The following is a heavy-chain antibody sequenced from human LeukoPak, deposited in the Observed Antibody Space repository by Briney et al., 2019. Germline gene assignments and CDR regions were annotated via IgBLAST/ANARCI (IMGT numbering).Heavy chain of an antibody. CDR1: GGSISSSSYY. CDR3: ASQGPFITVTRGLSFDY. Sequence: SETLSLTCTVSGGSISSSSYYWDWIRQPPGKGLEWIGSIYYSGSTYYNPSLKSRVTISVDTSKNQFSLKLSSVTAADTAVYYCASQGPFITVTRGLSFDYWGQGTLVTVSS. CDR2: IYYSGST. V-gene: IGHV4-39*01. J-gene: IGHJ4*02. D-gene: IGHD4-11*01.